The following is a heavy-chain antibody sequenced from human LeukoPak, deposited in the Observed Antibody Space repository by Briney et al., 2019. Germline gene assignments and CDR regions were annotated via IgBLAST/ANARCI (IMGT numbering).Heavy chain of an antibody. CDR2: INWNGGST. Sequence: GGSLRLSCAASGFTFDDYGMSWVRQAPGKGLEWVSGINWNGGSTGYADSVKGRFTISRDDAKNSLYLQMNSLRAGDTALYYCARAYTSPNGPYWGQGILVTVSS. V-gene: IGHV3-20*04. CDR1: GFTFDDYG. J-gene: IGHJ4*02. CDR3: ARAYTSPNGPY. D-gene: IGHD3-16*01.